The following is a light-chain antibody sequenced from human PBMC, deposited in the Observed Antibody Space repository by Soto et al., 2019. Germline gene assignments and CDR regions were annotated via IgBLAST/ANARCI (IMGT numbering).Light chain of an antibody. J-gene: IGKJ5*01. CDR2: DAS. CDR1: QTISSW. V-gene: IGKV1-5*01. Sequence: DIQMTQSPSTLSASVGDRVTITCRASQTISSWLAWYQQKPGKAPKLLIYDASILESGVPSRFSGSGSGTEFTLTISSLQPDDFATYYCQQANSFPITFGQGTRLEIK. CDR3: QQANSFPIT.